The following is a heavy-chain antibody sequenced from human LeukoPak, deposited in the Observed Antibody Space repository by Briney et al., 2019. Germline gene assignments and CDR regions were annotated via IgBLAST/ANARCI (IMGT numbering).Heavy chain of an antibody. Sequence: GGSLRLSCAASGFTFSSYAMSWVRQAPGKGLEWVSSISSSSSYICYADSVKGRFTISRDNAKNSLYLQMNSLRAEDTAVYYCAREGDCSSTSCYYYYYYMDVWGKGTTVTVSS. CDR2: ISSSSSYI. D-gene: IGHD2-2*01. J-gene: IGHJ6*03. V-gene: IGHV3-21*01. CDR1: GFTFSSYA. CDR3: AREGDCSSTSCYYYYYYMDV.